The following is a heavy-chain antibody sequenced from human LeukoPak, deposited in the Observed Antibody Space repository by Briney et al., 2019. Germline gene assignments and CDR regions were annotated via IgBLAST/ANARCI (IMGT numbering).Heavy chain of an antibody. D-gene: IGHD2-15*01. CDR3: ARLVVAATYYFDY. CDR2: INHRGST. J-gene: IGHJ4*02. V-gene: IGHV4-34*01. CDR1: GGSFSGYY. Sequence: PSETLSLTCAVYGGSFSGYYWSWIRQPPGRGLEWIGEINHRGSTNYNPSLKSRVTISIDTSKKQFSLKVTSVTAADTAVYYCARLVVAATYYFDYWGQGTLVTVSS.